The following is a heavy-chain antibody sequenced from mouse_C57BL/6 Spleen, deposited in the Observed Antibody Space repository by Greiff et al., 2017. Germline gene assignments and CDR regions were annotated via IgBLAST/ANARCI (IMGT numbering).Heavy chain of an antibody. CDR1: GFTFSDYY. CDR2: INYDGSST. Sequence: EVHLVESEGGLVQPGSSMKLSCTASGFTFSDYYMAWVRQVPEKGLEWVANINYDGSSTYYLDSLKSRFIISRDNAKNILYLQMSSLKSEDTATYYCARDGTAQATAMDYWGQGTSVTVSS. CDR3: ARDGTAQATAMDY. D-gene: IGHD3-2*02. V-gene: IGHV5-16*01. J-gene: IGHJ4*01.